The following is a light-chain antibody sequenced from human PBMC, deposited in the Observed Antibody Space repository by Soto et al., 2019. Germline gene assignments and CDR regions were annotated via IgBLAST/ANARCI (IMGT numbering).Light chain of an antibody. V-gene: IGKV3-15*01. Sequence: EIVMTQSPATLSVSPGERATLSCRASQSVSSNLAWYQQKPGQAPRLLIYGASTRATGIPARFSGSGSGTEFILTISSLQSEDFAVYYCQQRDSWPITFGQGTRLEIK. CDR2: GAS. CDR3: QQRDSWPIT. J-gene: IGKJ5*01. CDR1: QSVSSN.